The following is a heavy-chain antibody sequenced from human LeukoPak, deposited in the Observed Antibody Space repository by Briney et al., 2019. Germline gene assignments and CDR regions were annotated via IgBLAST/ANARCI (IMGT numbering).Heavy chain of an antibody. CDR3: AREGADVEMATITGWYFDL. D-gene: IGHD5-24*01. CDR1: GYTFTSYY. J-gene: IGHJ2*01. CDR2: INPSGGST. V-gene: IGHV1-46*01. Sequence: ASVKVSCKASGYTFTSYYMHWVRQAPGQGLEWMGIINPSGGSTSYAQKFQGRVTMTRDMSTSTVYMELSSLRSEDTAVYYCAREGADVEMATITGWYFDLWGRGTLVTVSS.